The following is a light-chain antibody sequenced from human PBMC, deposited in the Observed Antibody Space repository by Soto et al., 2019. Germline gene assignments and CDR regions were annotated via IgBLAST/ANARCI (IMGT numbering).Light chain of an antibody. CDR2: GAS. CDR3: QQYNNWPPDRT. V-gene: IGKV3-15*01. Sequence: EIVMTQSPATLSVSPGERATLSYRASQNVSSNLAWYQQKPGQAPRLLIYGASTRATGIPARFSGGGSGTEFTLTISSLQSEDFAIYFCQQYNNWPPDRTFGQGTKVEIK. J-gene: IGKJ1*01. CDR1: QNVSSN.